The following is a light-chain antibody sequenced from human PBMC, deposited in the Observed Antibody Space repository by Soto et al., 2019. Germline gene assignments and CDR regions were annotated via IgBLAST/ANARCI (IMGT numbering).Light chain of an antibody. Sequence: EIVVTQSPATLSVSPGERATLSCRASQSVSSNLAWYQQKPGQAPRLLIYGASTRATGIPARFSGSGSGTEFTLTISSLQSEDFAVYYWQQYNDWPFFGGGTKVEIK. CDR1: QSVSSN. V-gene: IGKV3-15*01. CDR3: QQYNDWPF. CDR2: GAS. J-gene: IGKJ4*01.